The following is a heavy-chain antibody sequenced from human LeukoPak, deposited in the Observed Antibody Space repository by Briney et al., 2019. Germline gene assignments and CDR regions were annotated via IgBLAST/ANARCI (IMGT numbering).Heavy chain of an antibody. Sequence: GGSLRLSCAASGFTFSSYAMSWVRQAPGKGLEWVSAITGSGAGTYYADSVRGRFTISRDNSKNTLYLQMNSLRAEDTAVYYCARDAPGPEAVGPDDYWGQGTLVTVSS. J-gene: IGHJ4*02. CDR3: ARDAPGPEAVGPDDY. V-gene: IGHV3-23*01. CDR2: ITGSGAGT. CDR1: GFTFSSYA. D-gene: IGHD1-14*01.